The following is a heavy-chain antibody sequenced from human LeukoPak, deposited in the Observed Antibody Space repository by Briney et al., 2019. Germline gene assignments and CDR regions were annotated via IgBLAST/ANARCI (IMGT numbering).Heavy chain of an antibody. CDR3: AWGYRISYYYYMDV. CDR2: MNPNSGNT. CDR1: GYTFTSYD. V-gene: IGHV1-8*01. D-gene: IGHD5-12*01. J-gene: IGHJ6*03. Sequence: ASVKVSCKASGYTFTSYDINWVRQATGQGLAWMGWMNPNSGNTGYAQKFQGRVTMTRNTSISTAYMELSSLRSEDTAVYYCAWGYRISYYYYMDVWGKGTTVTVSS.